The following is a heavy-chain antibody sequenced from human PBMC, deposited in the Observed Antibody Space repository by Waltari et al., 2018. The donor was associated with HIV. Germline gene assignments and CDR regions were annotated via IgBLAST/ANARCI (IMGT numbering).Heavy chain of an antibody. V-gene: IGHV3-21*02. CDR2: ISSSSKYI. Sequence: VQLMDVGGGLVRVGGSLTLTCAGSGLPFSCHTFNGVRLAPGKGLEWVSSISSSSKYIYNGDSGQGRFTISRDNSNNSLYLQMDRLKAEDTAVYYCARERGSCRGGACEYFGMDVWGQGTTVTVSS. D-gene: IGHD2-15*01. J-gene: IGHJ6*02. CDR3: ARERGSCRGGACEYFGMDV. CDR1: GLPFSCHT.